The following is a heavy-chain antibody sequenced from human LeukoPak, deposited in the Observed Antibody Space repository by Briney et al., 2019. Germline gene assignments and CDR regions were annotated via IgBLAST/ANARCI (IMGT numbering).Heavy chain of an antibody. CDR3: ATRGAKGGYYYMDV. D-gene: IGHD3-10*01. CDR2: IYPGDSDT. J-gene: IGHJ6*03. CDR1: GYNFTHYW. Sequence: GESLKISCKGSGYNFTHYWIAWVRQVPGKGPEWMGVIYPGDSDTRYSPSFQGQVTISADESVTTAYLQWSSLRASDTAMYYCATRGAKGGYYYMDVWGKGTTVTVSS. V-gene: IGHV5-51*01.